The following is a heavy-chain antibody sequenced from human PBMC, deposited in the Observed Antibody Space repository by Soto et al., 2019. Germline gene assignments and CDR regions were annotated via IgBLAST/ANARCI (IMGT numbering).Heavy chain of an antibody. CDR2: VNWNGGST. J-gene: IGHJ4*02. Sequence: EVQLVESGGGVLRPGESLRLSCAASGFIFDDYGMSWARQAPGKGLEWVSGVNWNGGSTGYADSVKGRFTISRDNAKNFLFLQMNSLRVEDTAFYYCVRGESLNFDYWGQGTLVTVSS. V-gene: IGHV3-20*04. D-gene: IGHD1-26*01. CDR3: VRGESLNFDY. CDR1: GFIFDDYG.